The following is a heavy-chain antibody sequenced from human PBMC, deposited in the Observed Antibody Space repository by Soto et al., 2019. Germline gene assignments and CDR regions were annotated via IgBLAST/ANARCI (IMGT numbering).Heavy chain of an antibody. J-gene: IGHJ4*02. V-gene: IGHV4-59*08. D-gene: IGHD3-3*01. CDR3: ARMGARTSFAVVTAQYFFDY. CDR1: GGSISRYY. CDR2: IYYTGST. Sequence: QVQLQESGPGLVKPSETLSVTCTVSGGSISRYYWSWIRQPPGKGLEWIGSIYYTGSTNYNPSLKSRASISIDTSKNQFSLTLTFVTAADTAVYYCARMGARTSFAVVTAQYFFDYWGQGTLLSVSS.